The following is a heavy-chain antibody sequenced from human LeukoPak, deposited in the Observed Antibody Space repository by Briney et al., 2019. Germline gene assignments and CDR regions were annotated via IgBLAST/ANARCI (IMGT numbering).Heavy chain of an antibody. D-gene: IGHD5-12*01. V-gene: IGHV3-30*04. Sequence: PGGSLRLPCGASGFTFISYAMHWFRQAPAKGLEGVAVISYDGSNKYYADSVKGRFTISRDNSKNTLYLQMTSLRAEDTAVYYCARDGVAGYSCYDVRPPNWFDPWGQGTLVNVSS. CDR1: GFTFISYA. CDR2: ISYDGSNK. CDR3: ARDGVAGYSCYDVRPPNWFDP. J-gene: IGHJ5*02.